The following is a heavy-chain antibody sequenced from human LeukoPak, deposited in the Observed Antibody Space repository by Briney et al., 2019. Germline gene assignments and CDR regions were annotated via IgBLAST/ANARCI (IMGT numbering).Heavy chain of an antibody. J-gene: IGHJ6*03. D-gene: IGHD6-13*01. Sequence: LTGGSLRLSCAASGFTFDDYGMSWVRQAPGKGLEWVSGINWNGGSTGYTDSVKGRFTISRDNAKNSLYLQMNSLRAEDTAVYYCARGSDSSSWYAYYYYYMDVWGKGTTVTVSS. CDR3: ARGSDSSSWYAYYYYYMDV. CDR1: GFTFDDYG. CDR2: INWNGGST. V-gene: IGHV3-20*04.